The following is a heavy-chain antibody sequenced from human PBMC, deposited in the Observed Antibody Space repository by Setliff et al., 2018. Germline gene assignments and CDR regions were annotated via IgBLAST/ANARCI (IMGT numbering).Heavy chain of an antibody. Sequence: GASVKVSCKVSGYTLTELSMHWVRQAPGKGLEWMGGFDPEDGETIYAQKFQGRVTMTEDTSTDTAYMELSSLRSEDTAVYYCATAPPLLIDYNFHKDYYYYMDVWGKGTTVTVSS. D-gene: IGHD3-3*01. V-gene: IGHV1-24*01. CDR3: ATAPPLLIDYNFHKDYYYYMDV. CDR1: GYTLTELS. J-gene: IGHJ6*03. CDR2: FDPEDGET.